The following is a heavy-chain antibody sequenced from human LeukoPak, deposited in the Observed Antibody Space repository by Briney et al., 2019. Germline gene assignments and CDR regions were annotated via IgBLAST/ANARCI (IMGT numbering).Heavy chain of an antibody. Sequence: GGSLRLSCAASGFTFSSSAMSWVRQAPGKGLEWVSSISGSGSGGSTYYADSVKGRFTISRDNSKNTLYLQMNSLRAEDTAVYYCAKSGYNRFDYWGQGTLVIVSS. D-gene: IGHD5-24*01. CDR2: ISGSGSGGST. V-gene: IGHV3-23*01. CDR1: GFTFSSSA. CDR3: AKSGYNRFDY. J-gene: IGHJ4*02.